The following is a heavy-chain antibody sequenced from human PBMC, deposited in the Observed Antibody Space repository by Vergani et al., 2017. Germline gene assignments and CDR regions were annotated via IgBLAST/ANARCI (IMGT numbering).Heavy chain of an antibody. CDR3: ARGVVPAAPIDY. D-gene: IGHD2-2*01. J-gene: IGHJ4*02. Sequence: QVQLQQWGAGLLKPSETLSLTCAVYGGSFSGSYYWSWIRQPAGKGLEWIGRIYTSGSTNYNPSLKSRVTISVDTSKNQFSLKLSSVTAADTAVYYCARGVVPAAPIDYWGQGTLVTVSS. CDR2: IYTSGST. V-gene: IGHV4-59*10. CDR1: GGSFSGSYY.